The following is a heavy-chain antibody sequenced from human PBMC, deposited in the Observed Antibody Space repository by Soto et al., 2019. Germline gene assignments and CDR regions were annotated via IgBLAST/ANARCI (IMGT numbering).Heavy chain of an antibody. J-gene: IGHJ3*01. CDR3: ARDRHSGGPRANGAFDV. D-gene: IGHD6-25*01. CDR1: GFTFSDNL. CDR2: LNTDTGNT. V-gene: IGHV1-3*04. Sequence: QVQLVQSGAELKKPGASVNISCTASGFTFSDNLIKWVRQAPGQGLEWMGWLNTDTGNTRYAETFQGRVTISRHSSASIAYLEVSDLENEDTALYFCARDRHSGGPRANGAFDVWGQGTMITVSS.